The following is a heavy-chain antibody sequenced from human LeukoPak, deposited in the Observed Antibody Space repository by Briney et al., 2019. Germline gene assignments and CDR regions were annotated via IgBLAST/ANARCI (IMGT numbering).Heavy chain of an antibody. J-gene: IGHJ6*02. CDR3: ARLWDTAMVSGDYYYGMDV. V-gene: IGHV1-69*13. Sequence: SVKVSCKASGGTFSSYAISWVRQAPGQGLEWMGGIIPIFGTANYAQKFQGRVTITADESTSTAYMELSSLRSEDTAVYYCARLWDTAMVSGDYYYGMDVWGQGTTVTVSS. CDR2: IIPIFGTA. D-gene: IGHD5-18*01. CDR1: GGTFSSYA.